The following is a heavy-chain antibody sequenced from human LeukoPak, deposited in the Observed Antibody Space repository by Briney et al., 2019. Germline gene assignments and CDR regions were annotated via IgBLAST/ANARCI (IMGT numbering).Heavy chain of an antibody. CDR1: GFTFSSYG. CDR2: ISYDGSNK. J-gene: IGHJ4*02. Sequence: GRSLRLSCAASGFTFSSYGMHWVRQALGKGLEWVAVISYDGSNKYYADSVKGRFTISRDNSKNTLYLQMNSLRAEDTAVYYCAKEHTYYFDYWGQGALVTVSS. CDR3: AKEHTYYFDY. V-gene: IGHV3-30*18.